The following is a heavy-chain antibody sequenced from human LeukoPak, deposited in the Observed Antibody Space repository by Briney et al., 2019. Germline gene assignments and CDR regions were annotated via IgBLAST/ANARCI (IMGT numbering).Heavy chain of an antibody. J-gene: IGHJ4*02. Sequence: GGSLRLSCTAPGFTVRSNYMTWVRQAPGKGLEWVSIIYSGGSTFYADSVKGRFTISRDNSKNTLYLQMNSLRAEDTAVYYRARDLDGSYSGFDYWGQGTLVTVSS. CDR3: ARDLDGSYSGFDY. D-gene: IGHD1-26*01. V-gene: IGHV3-66*01. CDR2: IYSGGST. CDR1: GFTVRSNY.